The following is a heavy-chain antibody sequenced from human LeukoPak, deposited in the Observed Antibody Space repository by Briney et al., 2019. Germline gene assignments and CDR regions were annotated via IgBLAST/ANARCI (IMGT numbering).Heavy chain of an antibody. CDR3: AKDMQTWPRFPDY. J-gene: IGHJ4*02. CDR2: IWYDGSNK. V-gene: IGHV3-33*06. D-gene: IGHD5-12*01. Sequence: GGSLRLSCAASGFTFSTYAMSWVRQAPGKGLEWVAVIWYDGSNKYYADSVKGRFTISRDNSKNTLYLQMNGLRVKDTAVYYCAKDMQTWPRFPDYWGQGTLVTVSS. CDR1: GFTFSTYA.